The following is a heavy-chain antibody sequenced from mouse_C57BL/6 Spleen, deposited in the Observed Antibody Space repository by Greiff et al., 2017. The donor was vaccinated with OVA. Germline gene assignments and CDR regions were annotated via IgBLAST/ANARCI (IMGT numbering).Heavy chain of an antibody. V-gene: IGHV2-9-1*01. D-gene: IGHD2-4*01. Sequence: VMLVESGPGLVAPSQSLSITCTVSGFSLTSYAISWVRQPPGKGLEWLGVIWTGGGTTYNSALKSRLSISKDNSKSKVFLKMNRRQTDDTARYYCASDDYDTWFADWGQGTLVTVSA. CDR1: GFSLTSYA. CDR3: ASDDYDTWFAD. CDR2: IWTGGGT. J-gene: IGHJ3*01.